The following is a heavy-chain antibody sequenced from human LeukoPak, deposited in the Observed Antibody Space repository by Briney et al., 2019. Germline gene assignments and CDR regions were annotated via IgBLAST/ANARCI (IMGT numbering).Heavy chain of an antibody. J-gene: IGHJ5*02. CDR2: INHSGST. D-gene: IGHD4-17*01. CDR3: ARRYYGDYRWFDP. V-gene: IGHV4-34*01. CDR1: GGSFSGYY. Sequence: KPSETLSLTCAVYGGSFSGYYWSWIRQPPGKGLEWIGEINHSGSTNYNPSLKSRVTISVDTSKNQFSLKLSSVTAADTAVYYCARRYYGDYRWFDPWGQGTLVTVSS.